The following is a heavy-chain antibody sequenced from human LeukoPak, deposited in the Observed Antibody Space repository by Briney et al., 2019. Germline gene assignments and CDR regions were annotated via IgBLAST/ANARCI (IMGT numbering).Heavy chain of an antibody. CDR1: GFTFSSYA. Sequence: PGGSLRLSCAASGFTFSSYAMHWVRQAPGKGLEWVSYTSNSSSTIYYADSVKSRFTISRDNAKNSLYLQMNSLRAEDTAVYYCARLRYYGMDVWGQGTLVTVSS. J-gene: IGHJ6*02. CDR2: TSNSSSTI. CDR3: ARLRYYGMDV. V-gene: IGHV3-48*04.